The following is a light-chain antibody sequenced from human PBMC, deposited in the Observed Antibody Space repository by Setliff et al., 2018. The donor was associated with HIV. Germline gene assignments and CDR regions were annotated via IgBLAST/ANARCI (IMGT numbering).Light chain of an antibody. Sequence: QSVLTQPPSASGTPGQRVTISCSGSSSNVGSNTVNWYQQHPGKAPKLMIYDVTKRPSGVSNRFSGSKSGNTASLTISGLQAEDEADYYCCSYAGSSTPYVVGTGTKVTV. CDR3: CSYAGSSTPYV. J-gene: IGLJ1*01. CDR1: SSNVGSNT. V-gene: IGLV2-23*02. CDR2: DVT.